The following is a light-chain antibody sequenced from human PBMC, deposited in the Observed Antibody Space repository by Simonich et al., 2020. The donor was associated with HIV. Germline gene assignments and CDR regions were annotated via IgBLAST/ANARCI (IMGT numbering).Light chain of an antibody. V-gene: IGKV3-15*01. J-gene: IGKJ1*01. CDR1: QSVSRN. CDR3: QHYNNWPPWT. Sequence: EIVMTQSPATLSVSPGERATLSRRASQSVSRNLAWYQQKPGQAPRLLIYGASTRATGIPARFSGSGSGTEFTLTINSLQSGDFAVYYCQHYNNWPPWTFGQGTKVEIK. CDR2: GAS.